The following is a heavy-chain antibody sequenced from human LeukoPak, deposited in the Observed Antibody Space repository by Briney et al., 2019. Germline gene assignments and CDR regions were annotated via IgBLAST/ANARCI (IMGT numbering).Heavy chain of an antibody. D-gene: IGHD1-1*01. J-gene: IGHJ4*02. CDR1: GFTFSSYS. V-gene: IGHV3-48*01. CDR2: ISSSSSFI. Sequence: GGSLRLSCAATGFTFSSYSMNWVRQAPGKGLEWVSYISSSSSFIYYADSVKGRVTISRDNSKNSLFVQMNSLRAEDTAVYFCAKSRSGSANWALQIFDNWGQGTLVTVSS. CDR3: AKSRSGSANWALQIFDN.